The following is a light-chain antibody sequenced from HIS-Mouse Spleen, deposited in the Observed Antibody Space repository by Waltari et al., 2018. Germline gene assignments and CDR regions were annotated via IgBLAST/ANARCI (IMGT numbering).Light chain of an antibody. CDR1: SSDVGSYTR. Sequence: QSALTQPPSVSGSPGQPVTISCTGPSSDVGSYTRVSWYQQPPGTAPKLMIYEVSNRPSGVPDRFSGSKSGNTASLTISGLQAEDEADYYCSLYTSSSTLVFGGGTKLTVL. J-gene: IGLJ2*01. V-gene: IGLV2-18*01. CDR3: SLYTSSSTLV. CDR2: EVS.